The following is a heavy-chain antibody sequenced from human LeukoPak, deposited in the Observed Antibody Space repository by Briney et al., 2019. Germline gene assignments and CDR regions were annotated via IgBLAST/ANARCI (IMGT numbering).Heavy chain of an antibody. Sequence: GASVKVSCTASGYTFTGYYIHWVRQAPGQGLEWMGLINPNSGATNYAQKFQGRVSMTRDTSISTAYMELSSLTSDDTAVYYCARDLEGYHYGSGNYPQWGQGTLVTVSS. J-gene: IGHJ4*02. V-gene: IGHV1-2*02. CDR2: INPNSGAT. D-gene: IGHD3-10*01. CDR1: GYTFTGYY. CDR3: ARDLEGYHYGSGNYPQ.